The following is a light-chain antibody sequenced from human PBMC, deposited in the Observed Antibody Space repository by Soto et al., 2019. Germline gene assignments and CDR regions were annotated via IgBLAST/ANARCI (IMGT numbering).Light chain of an antibody. J-gene: IGLJ3*02. CDR1: SGSVSSSYY. CDR2: TTN. Sequence: QTVVTQEPSLSVSPGRTVTLTCGLSSGSVSSSYYPSWYQQTPGQSPRTLIYTTNTRSSGVPDRFSGSIVRNKAALTTTGAQADDEADYYWGLYMGSGIRVFGGGTKLTVL. V-gene: IGLV8-61*01. CDR3: GLYMGSGIRV.